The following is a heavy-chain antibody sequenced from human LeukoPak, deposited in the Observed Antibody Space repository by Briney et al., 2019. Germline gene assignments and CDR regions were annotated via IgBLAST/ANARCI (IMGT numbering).Heavy chain of an antibody. CDR1: GYSTNNYW. CDR2: IYPADSDI. Sequence: GESLKISCKGSGYSTNNYWIGWVRQMPGKGLEWMGIIYPADSDIRYSPSFQGQVTISADKSISTAYLQWSSLKASDTAMYYCARPREEGTAMGLRAFDIWGQGTMVTVSS. CDR3: ARPREEGTAMGLRAFDI. V-gene: IGHV5-51*01. J-gene: IGHJ3*02. D-gene: IGHD5-18*01.